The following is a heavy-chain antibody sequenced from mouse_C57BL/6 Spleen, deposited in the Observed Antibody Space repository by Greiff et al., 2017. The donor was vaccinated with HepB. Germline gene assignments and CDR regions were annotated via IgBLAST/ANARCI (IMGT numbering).Heavy chain of an antibody. V-gene: IGHV5-9*01. Sequence: EVKLMESGGGLVKPGGSLKLSCAASGFTFSSYTMSWVRQTPEKRLEWVATISGGGGNTYYPDSVKGRFTIARDNAKNTLYLQMSSLRSEDTALYYCARLTNYTWFAYWGQGTLVTVSA. CDR1: GFTFSSYT. CDR3: ARLTNYTWFAY. D-gene: IGHD1-1*01. J-gene: IGHJ3*01. CDR2: ISGGGGNT.